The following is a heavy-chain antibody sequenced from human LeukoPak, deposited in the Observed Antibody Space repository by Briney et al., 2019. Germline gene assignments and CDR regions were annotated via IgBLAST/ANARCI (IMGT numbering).Heavy chain of an antibody. D-gene: IGHD2-15*01. CDR1: RFTFSSYA. Sequence: GGSLRLSCAASRFTFSSYAMSWVRQGPGKGLEWVSAISVSGNTYHADSVKGRFTISRDSSKNTLYLQMNSLRAEDAAVYYCAKAPVTTCSGAYCYPFDYWGQGTLVTVSS. V-gene: IGHV3-23*01. J-gene: IGHJ4*02. CDR3: AKAPVTTCSGAYCYPFDY. CDR2: ISVSGNT.